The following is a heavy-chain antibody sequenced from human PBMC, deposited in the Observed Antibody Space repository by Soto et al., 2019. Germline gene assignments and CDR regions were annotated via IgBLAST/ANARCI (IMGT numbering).Heavy chain of an antibody. Sequence: GGSLRLSCAASGFAFNNYWMSWVRQAPGKGLEWVANIKRDGSEKHYVDSVKGRFTISRDNAKNSVYLQMNSLRPEDTAVYYCVSFIVGATIDYWGRGTLVTVSS. J-gene: IGHJ4*02. CDR2: IKRDGSEK. V-gene: IGHV3-7*05. D-gene: IGHD1-26*01. CDR3: VSFIVGATIDY. CDR1: GFAFNNYW.